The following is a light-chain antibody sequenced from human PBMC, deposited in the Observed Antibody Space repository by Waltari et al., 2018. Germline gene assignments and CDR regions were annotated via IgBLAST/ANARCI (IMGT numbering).Light chain of an antibody. V-gene: IGKV1-39*01. CDR2: AAS. CDR1: QSISTY. J-gene: IGKJ4*01. CDR3: QQSYSTPLS. Sequence: MTQSPATLSASVGDRVTITCRASQSISTYLNWYQQKPGKAPKLLIYAASSLQSGVPSRLSGSGSGTDFTLTISSLHPEDFATYYCQQSYSTPLSFGGGTKVEIK.